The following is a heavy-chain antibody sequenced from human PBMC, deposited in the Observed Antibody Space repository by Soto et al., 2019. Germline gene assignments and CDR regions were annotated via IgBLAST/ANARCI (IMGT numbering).Heavy chain of an antibody. Sequence: EVPLVESGGGLVLPGGSLRLSCAASGITVSSNYMSWVRQAPGKGLEWVSVIYSGGSTYYADSVKGRFTISRDNSKNTMYVQMNSLRAEDTAVYYCARDFYYHGSGTMGGYCDYWGQGTLVTVSS. CDR2: IYSGGST. D-gene: IGHD3-10*01. V-gene: IGHV3-66*01. CDR1: GITVSSNY. J-gene: IGHJ4*02. CDR3: ARDFYYHGSGTMGGYCDY.